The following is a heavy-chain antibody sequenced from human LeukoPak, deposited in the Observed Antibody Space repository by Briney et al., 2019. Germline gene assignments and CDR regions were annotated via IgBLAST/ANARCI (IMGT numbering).Heavy chain of an antibody. CDR2: ISGSGGST. J-gene: IGHJ4*02. CDR3: ARGGANWNDLNY. V-gene: IGHV3-23*01. Sequence: GGSLRLSCAASGFTFSNYGMSWVRQAPGKGLEWVSTISGSGGSTYYADSVKGRFTISRDNAKNSLYLQMNSLRAEDTAVYYCARGGANWNDLNYWGQGTLVTVSS. D-gene: IGHD1-20*01. CDR1: GFTFSNYG.